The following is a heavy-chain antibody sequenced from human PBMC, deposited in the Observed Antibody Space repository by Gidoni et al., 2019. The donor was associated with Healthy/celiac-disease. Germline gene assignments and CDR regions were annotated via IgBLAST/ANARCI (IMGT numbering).Heavy chain of an antibody. CDR2: IYYSGST. CDR1: GGSISIGGYY. CDR3: ARVGGAYDYVWGSYTEP. D-gene: IGHD3-16*01. J-gene: IGHJ5*02. V-gene: IGHV4-31*03. Sequence: QVQLQESGPGLVKPSHTLSLTCTVSGGSISIGGYYWSWIRQPPGKGLEWIGDIYYSGSTYYNPSLKSRVTISVDTSKNQFSLKLSSVTAADTAVYYCARVGGAYDYVWGSYTEPWGQGTLVTVSS.